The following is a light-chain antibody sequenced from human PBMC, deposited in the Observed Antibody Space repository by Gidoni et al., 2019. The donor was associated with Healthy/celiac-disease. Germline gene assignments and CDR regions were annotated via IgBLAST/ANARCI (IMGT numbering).Light chain of an antibody. J-gene: IGKJ1*01. V-gene: IGKV1-5*01. Sequence: DIQMTQSPSTLSASVGDRVTITCRASQSLSSWFAWYQQKPGKAPKLLIYDASSLESGVPSRFSGSGSGTEFTLTISSLQPDDFATYYCQQYNSYSTFXQXTKVXIK. CDR3: QQYNSYST. CDR2: DAS. CDR1: QSLSSW.